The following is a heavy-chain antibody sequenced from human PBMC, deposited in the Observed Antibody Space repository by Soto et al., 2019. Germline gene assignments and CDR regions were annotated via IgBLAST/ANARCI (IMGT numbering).Heavy chain of an antibody. D-gene: IGHD3-22*01. CDR1: GYTFTSYG. V-gene: IGHV1-18*04. Sequence: ASVKVSCKASGYTFTSYGISWVRQAPGQGLEGRGWISAYNGNTNYAQKLKGRVTMTTDTSTSTAYMELRSLRSDDTVVYYCARARITMIVVVTKAGHAFDIWGQGTMVTVSS. J-gene: IGHJ3*02. CDR2: ISAYNGNT. CDR3: ARARITMIVVVTKAGHAFDI.